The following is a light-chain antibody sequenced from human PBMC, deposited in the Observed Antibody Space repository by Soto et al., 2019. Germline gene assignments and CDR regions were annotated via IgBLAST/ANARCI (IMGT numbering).Light chain of an antibody. CDR2: SNN. V-gene: IGLV1-44*01. CDR1: SSNIGSNT. J-gene: IGLJ3*02. Sequence: QSVLTQPPSASGTPGQRVTISCSGSSSNIGSNTVNWYQQVPGTAPKLLIYSNNQRPSGVTDRLSGSKSGNSASLANSGLPSEDEGDYYCAAWDDSLKGMFGGGTKLTVL. CDR3: AAWDDSLKGM.